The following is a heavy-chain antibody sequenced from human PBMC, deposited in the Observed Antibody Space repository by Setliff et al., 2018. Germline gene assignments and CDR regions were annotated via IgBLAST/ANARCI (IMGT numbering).Heavy chain of an antibody. Sequence: ASVKVSCKVSGYTLSELFMHWVRQAPGKGLEWMGGFDAEXGETIYAQKFXXXVTMTEDTSTDTAYMELSGLRYEDTALYYCAIIRPDSSGYYWIFDYWGQGTLVTVS. D-gene: IGHD3-22*01. CDR1: GYTLSELF. V-gene: IGHV1-24*01. J-gene: IGHJ4*02. CDR2: FDAEXGET. CDR3: AIIRPDSSGYYWIFDY.